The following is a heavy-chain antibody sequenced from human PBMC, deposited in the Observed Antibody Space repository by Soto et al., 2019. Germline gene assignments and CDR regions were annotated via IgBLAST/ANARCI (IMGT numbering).Heavy chain of an antibody. CDR3: AREDIVVVTADQLYYYYGMDV. D-gene: IGHD2-2*01. CDR1: GFTFSSYA. Sequence: PGXSLRLSITASGFTFSSYAVHWVRQAPGKGLEFVAVISYDGSNKYYADSVKGRFTISRDNSKNTLYLQMNSLRAEDKAVYYCAREDIVVVTADQLYYYYGMDVWGHGTAVTVSS. CDR2: ISYDGSNK. J-gene: IGHJ6*02. V-gene: IGHV3-30-3*01.